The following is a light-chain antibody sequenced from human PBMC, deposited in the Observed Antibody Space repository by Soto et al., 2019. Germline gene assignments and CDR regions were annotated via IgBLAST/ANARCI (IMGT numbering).Light chain of an antibody. Sequence: EIVLTQSPGTLSLSPGERATLSCRASQSVSSSYLAWYQQKPGQAPRLLIYGAFSRATGIPDRFSGSWSGTDSTLTISRLEPEDFAVYYCQQYGSSHLFTFGPGTKVDIK. V-gene: IGKV3-20*01. J-gene: IGKJ3*01. CDR2: GAF. CDR1: QSVSSSY. CDR3: QQYGSSHLFT.